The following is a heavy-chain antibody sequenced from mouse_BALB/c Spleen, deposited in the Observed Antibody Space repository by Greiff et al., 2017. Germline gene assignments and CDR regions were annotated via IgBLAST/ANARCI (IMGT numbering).Heavy chain of an antibody. CDR1: GFDFRRYW. V-gene: IGHV4-1*02. CDR2: INPDSSTI. D-gene: IGHD1-1*01. Sequence: EVKLQESGGGLVQPGGSLKLSCAASGFDFRRYWMSWVRQAPGKGLEWIGEINPDSSTINYTPSLKDKFIISRDNAKNTLYLQMSKVRSEVTALYYCARFYYGSSSSMDYWGQGTSVTVSS. J-gene: IGHJ4*01. CDR3: ARFYYGSSSSMDY.